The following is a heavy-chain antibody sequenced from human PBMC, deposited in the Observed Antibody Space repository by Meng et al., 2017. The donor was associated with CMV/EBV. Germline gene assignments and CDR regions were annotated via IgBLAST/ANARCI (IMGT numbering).Heavy chain of an antibody. CDR3: ATLYCSSTSCLGTYYYYGMDV. Sequence: SVKVSCKASGGTFSSYAISWVRQAPGQGLEWMGGIIPILVIANYAQKFQGRVTITADKSTSTAYMELSSLRSEDTAVYYCATLYCSSTSCLGTYYYYGMDVWGQGTTVTVSS. J-gene: IGHJ6*02. V-gene: IGHV1-69*10. CDR2: IIPILVIA. D-gene: IGHD2-2*01. CDR1: GGTFSSYA.